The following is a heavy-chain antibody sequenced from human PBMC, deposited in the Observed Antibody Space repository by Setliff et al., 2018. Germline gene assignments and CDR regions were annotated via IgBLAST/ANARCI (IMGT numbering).Heavy chain of an antibody. V-gene: IGHV3-64*02. CDR3: ARDSATQYDFWSGPQYYYYMDV. Sequence: PGGSLRLSCAASGFTFSNYAMHWVRQAPGKGLEYVSAISSNGGSTYYADSVKGRFTISRDNSKNTLYLQMGSLRGEDMAVYYCARDSATQYDFWSGPQYYYYMDVWGKGTTVTVSS. CDR1: GFTFSNYA. D-gene: IGHD3-3*01. CDR2: ISSNGGST. J-gene: IGHJ6*03.